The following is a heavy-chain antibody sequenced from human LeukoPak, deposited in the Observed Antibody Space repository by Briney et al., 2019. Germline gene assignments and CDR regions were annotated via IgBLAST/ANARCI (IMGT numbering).Heavy chain of an antibody. D-gene: IGHD6-13*01. J-gene: IGHJ6*02. CDR3: ARDTAAGTPDYYYYGMDV. V-gene: IGHV4-39*07. CDR1: GGSISSSSYY. CDR2: IYYSGST. Sequence: SETLSLTCTVSGGSISSSSYYWGWIRQPPGKGLEWIGSIYYSGSTYYNPSLKSRVTISVDTSKNQFSLKLSSVTAADTAVYYCARDTAAGTPDYYYYGMDVWGQGTTVTVSS.